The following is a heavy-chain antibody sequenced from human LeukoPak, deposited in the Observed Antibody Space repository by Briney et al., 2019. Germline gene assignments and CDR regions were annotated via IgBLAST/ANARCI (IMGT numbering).Heavy chain of an antibody. CDR2: IIPMFGTA. CDR1: GGTFSSYA. D-gene: IGHD6-13*01. CDR3: ARGIAAAGHFDY. J-gene: IGHJ4*02. Sequence: SVKVSCKASGGTFSSYAISWVRQAPGQGLEWMGVIIPMFGTANYAQKFQGRVTITADTSTRTAYMELSSLRSEDTAVYYCARGIAAAGHFDYWGQGTLVTVSS. V-gene: IGHV1-69*06.